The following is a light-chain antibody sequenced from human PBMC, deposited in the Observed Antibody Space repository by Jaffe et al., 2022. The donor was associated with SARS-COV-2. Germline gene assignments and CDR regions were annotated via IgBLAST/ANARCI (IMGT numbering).Light chain of an antibody. J-gene: IGKJ1*01. V-gene: IGKV4-1*01. CDR2: WAS. CDR3: QQFASVPWT. Sequence: DIVMTQSPDSLAVSLGERATINCKSSRSILYNVVNKDCLAWFQQKPGQPPKLLINWASSRESGVPDRFSGSGSGTDFTLTISSLQAEDVAVYYCQQFASVPWTFGPGTKVEIK. CDR1: RSILYNVVNKDC.